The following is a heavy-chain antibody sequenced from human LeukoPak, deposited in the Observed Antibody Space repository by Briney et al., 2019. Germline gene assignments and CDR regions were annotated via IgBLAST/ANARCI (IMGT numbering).Heavy chain of an antibody. J-gene: IGHJ4*02. D-gene: IGHD6-13*01. CDR3: ASRVGQQLAFDY. CDR1: GYNFTTYG. Sequence: ASVKVSCKASGYNFTTYGVSWVRQAPGQRPEWMGWISCYNGNSKSSEKFQGRVTMTIETSTSTVYMELRTLKNDDTGVYYCASRVGQQLAFDYWGQGTLVTVSS. CDR2: ISCYNGNS. V-gene: IGHV1-18*01.